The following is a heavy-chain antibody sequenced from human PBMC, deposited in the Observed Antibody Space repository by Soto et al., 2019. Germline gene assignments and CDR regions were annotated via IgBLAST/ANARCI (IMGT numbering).Heavy chain of an antibody. CDR2: IYYSGST. CDR3: ARVPNAGDAFDI. V-gene: IGHV4-59*01. CDR1: GGSISSYY. D-gene: IGHD2-2*01. J-gene: IGHJ3*02. Sequence: ETLSLTCTVSGGSISSYYWSWIRQPPGKGLEWIGYIYYSGSTNYNPSLKSRVTISVDTSKNQFSLKLSSVTAADTAEYYCARVPNAGDAFDIWGQGTMVTVSS.